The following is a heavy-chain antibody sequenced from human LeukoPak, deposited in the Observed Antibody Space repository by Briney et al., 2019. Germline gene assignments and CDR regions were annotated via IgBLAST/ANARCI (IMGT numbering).Heavy chain of an antibody. CDR3: ARDPYSSGWYKDAFDI. CDR2: ISGSSSYI. V-gene: IGHV3-21*01. D-gene: IGHD6-19*01. J-gene: IGHJ3*02. Sequence: GGSLRLSCAASGFTFSSYSMNWVRQAPGKGLEWVSSISGSSSYINYADSVKGRFTISRDNAQNSLFLQLNSLRAEDTAVYYCARDPYSSGWYKDAFDIWGQGTMVTVSS. CDR1: GFTFSSYS.